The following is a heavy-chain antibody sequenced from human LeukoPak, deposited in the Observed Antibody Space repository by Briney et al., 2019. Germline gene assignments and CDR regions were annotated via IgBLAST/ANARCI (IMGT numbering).Heavy chain of an antibody. J-gene: IGHJ4*02. V-gene: IGHV4-59*01. CDR3: ARDSIAVAGTRGIFSH. Sequence: SETLSLTCTVSGGSISSYYWSWIRQPPGKGLEWIGYIYFSGSTNYNPSLKSRVTIPLDTSKNQFSLNLSSVTAADTAVYYCARDSIAVAGTRGIFSHWGQGTLVTVSS. CDR2: IYFSGST. D-gene: IGHD6-19*01. CDR1: GGSISSYY.